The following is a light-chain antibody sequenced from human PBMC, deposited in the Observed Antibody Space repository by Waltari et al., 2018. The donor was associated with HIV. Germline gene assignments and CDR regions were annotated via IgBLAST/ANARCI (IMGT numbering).Light chain of an antibody. V-gene: IGKV3-11*01. CDR1: QSVSSY. Sequence: EIVLTPSLATLPWPPWECATRSCRASQSVSSYLAWYQQKPGQAPRLLIYDASNRATGIPARFSGSGSGTDFTLTITSLEPEDFAVYYCQQRSNWPPYTFGQGTKLEIK. CDR3: QQRSNWPPYT. J-gene: IGKJ2*01. CDR2: DAS.